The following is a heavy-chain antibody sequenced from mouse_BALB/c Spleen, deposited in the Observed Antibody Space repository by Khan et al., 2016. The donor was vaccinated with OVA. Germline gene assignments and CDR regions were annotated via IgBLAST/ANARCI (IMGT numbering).Heavy chain of an antibody. Sequence: QVQLQQSGPELVKPGASVKMSCKASGYTFTYYVITWVKQRTGQGLEWIGEIYPGSDNAYYNERFKGKATLTADKSSNTTHMQISSLTSEDSAVYFCARGDGYYVYFDYWGQGTTLTVSS. CDR3: ARGDGYYVYFDY. D-gene: IGHD2-3*01. V-gene: IGHV1-81*01. CDR1: GYTFTYYV. CDR2: IYPGSDNA. J-gene: IGHJ2*01.